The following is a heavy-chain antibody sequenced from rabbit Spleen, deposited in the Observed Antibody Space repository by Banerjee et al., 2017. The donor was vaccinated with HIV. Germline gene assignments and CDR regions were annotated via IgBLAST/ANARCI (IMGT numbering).Heavy chain of an antibody. D-gene: IGHD3-1*01. V-gene: IGHV1S45*01. CDR2: INVATGKP. CDR1: GVSLNDKDV. Sequence: EQLEESGGGLVKPEGSLTLTCKASGVSLNDKDVMCWVRQAPGKGLEWIACINVATGKPVYATWAKGRFTISRTSSTTVTLRMTSLTAADTATYFCARDLASVVGWNFSLWGPGTLVTVS. CDR3: ARDLASVVGWNFSL. J-gene: IGHJ4*01.